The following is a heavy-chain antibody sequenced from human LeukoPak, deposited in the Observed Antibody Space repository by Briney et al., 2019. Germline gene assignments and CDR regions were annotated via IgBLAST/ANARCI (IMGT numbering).Heavy chain of an antibody. CDR3: ARDAGSPFYYYYYMDV. CDR1: GDSISSYY. V-gene: IGHV4-4*07. J-gene: IGHJ6*03. Sequence: PSETLSLTCTVSGDSISSYYWSWLRQPAGETLEWIGRIYTSGSTNYNPSLKSRVTMSVDTSKNQFSLKLSSVTAADTAVYYCARDAGSPFYYYYYMDVWGKGTTVTVSS. D-gene: IGHD3-10*01. CDR2: IYTSGST.